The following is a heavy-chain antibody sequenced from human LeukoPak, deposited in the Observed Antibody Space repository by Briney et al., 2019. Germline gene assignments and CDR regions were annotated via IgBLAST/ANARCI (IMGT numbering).Heavy chain of an antibody. J-gene: IGHJ4*02. CDR3: AKDLKYTGSLTIADF. V-gene: IGHV3-23*01. CDR2: ISGTGGFTTST. Sequence: GGSLRLSYPATAFPFSICTMSGSRQAPGKGLEEVSTISGTGGFTTSTNYADSVKGRFTISRDNSKNMLYVQMNSLRAEDTAVYYCAKDLKYTGSLTIADFWGQGTLVTVSS. D-gene: IGHD1-26*01. CDR1: AFPFSICT.